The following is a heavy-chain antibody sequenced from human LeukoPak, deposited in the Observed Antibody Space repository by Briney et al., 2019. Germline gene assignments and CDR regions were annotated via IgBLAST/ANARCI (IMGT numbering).Heavy chain of an antibody. V-gene: IGHV3-33*01. CDR3: ARPTPGTGVGDY. CDR1: GFTFSSYG. J-gene: IGHJ4*02. CDR2: IWYDGSNK. D-gene: IGHD7-27*01. Sequence: GGSLRLSCAASGFTFSSYGMHWVRQAPGKGLEWVAVIWYDGSNKYYADSVKGRFTISRDNSKNTLYLQMNSLRAEDTAVYYCARPTPGTGVGDYWGQGTLVTVSS.